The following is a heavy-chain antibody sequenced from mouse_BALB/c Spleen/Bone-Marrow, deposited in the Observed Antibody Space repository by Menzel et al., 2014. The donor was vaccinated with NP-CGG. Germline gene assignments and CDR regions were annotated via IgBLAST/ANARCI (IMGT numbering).Heavy chain of an antibody. V-gene: IGHV1S56*01. Sequence: VQLQQSGPELVKPGALVKISCKAYGYTLSSYDINWVKQXPGQGLEWIGXXYPGDGSTKYNEKFKGKATLTAAKSSSTAYMQLSSLTSENSAVYFCARSGNYXXXXXXXXNXWGXGTTVXIST. CDR1: GYTLSSYD. J-gene: IGHJ1*01. D-gene: IGHD2-1*01. CDR2: XYPGDGST. CDR3: ARSGNYXXXXXXXXNX.